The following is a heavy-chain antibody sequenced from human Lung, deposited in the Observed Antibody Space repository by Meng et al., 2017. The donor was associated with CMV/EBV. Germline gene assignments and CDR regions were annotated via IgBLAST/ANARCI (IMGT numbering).Heavy chain of an antibody. CDR1: GFTFSSYE. V-gene: IGHV3-48*03. D-gene: IGHD3-22*01. CDR3: ARDHGSQYYDTTGYPGH. CDR2: ISSSGNIK. J-gene: IGHJ4*02. Sequence: SLKISCAGSGFTFSSYEMNWVRQAPGKGLEWVSYISSSGNIKYYADSVKGRFTISRDNAKNLLYLQMNSLRADDTAVYYCARDHGSQYYDTTGYPGHWGQRTLVTVSS.